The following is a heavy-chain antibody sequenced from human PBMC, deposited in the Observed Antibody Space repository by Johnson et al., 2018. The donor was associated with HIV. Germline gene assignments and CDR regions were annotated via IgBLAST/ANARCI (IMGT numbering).Heavy chain of an antibody. J-gene: IGHJ3*02. Sequence: VQLLESGGGVVQPGRSLRLSCAASGFTFSSYVMHWVRQAPGKGLEWVAVISSDGSAKYYADSVKGPFTISRDNSKNTLYLQLNTLRAADTAVYYCARDWDAYGAFDIWGQGTMVTVSS. CDR1: GFTFSSYV. CDR2: ISSDGSAK. CDR3: ARDWDAYGAFDI. V-gene: IGHV3-30-3*01. D-gene: IGHD1-26*01.